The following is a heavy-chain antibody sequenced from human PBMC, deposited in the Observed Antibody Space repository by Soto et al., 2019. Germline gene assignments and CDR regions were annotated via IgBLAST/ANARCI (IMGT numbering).Heavy chain of an antibody. CDR1: GFSFISYA. J-gene: IGHJ5*02. D-gene: IGHD2-8*01. Sequence: GGSLRLSCTGSGFSFISYAMSWVRQAPGKGLEWVSTISGSGGHTYYADSVKGRFVVSRDNDKNTVYLHMSSLTGEDTAVYFCAKIEMGWFAHWGQGTQVTASS. V-gene: IGHV3-23*01. CDR3: AKIEMGWFAH. CDR2: ISGSGGHT.